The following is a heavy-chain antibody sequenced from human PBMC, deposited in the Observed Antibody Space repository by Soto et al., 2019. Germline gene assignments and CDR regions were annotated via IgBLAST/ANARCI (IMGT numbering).Heavy chain of an antibody. D-gene: IGHD1-7*01. CDR3: EKIMSELELRDAFDT. J-gene: IGHJ3*02. CDR1: GFTFSGSA. CDR2: ITSSGSEV. Sequence: GGSLRLSCAASGFTFSGSAMTWVRQAPGKWLEYVSSITSSGSEVFHAASVKGRFTMSRDNSKNTLYLQMNSLRAEDTAVYYCEKIMSELELRDAFDTWGQGTMVP. V-gene: IGHV3-23*01.